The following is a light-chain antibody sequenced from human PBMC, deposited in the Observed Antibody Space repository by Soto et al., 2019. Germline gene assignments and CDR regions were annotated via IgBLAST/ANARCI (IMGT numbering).Light chain of an antibody. CDR3: QQSYSNWA. V-gene: IGKV1-39*01. J-gene: IGKJ1*01. CDR1: QSISTY. CDR2: AAS. Sequence: DIQMTQSPSSLSASVGDRVTITCRASQSISTYLNWYQQKPGKAPKLLIYAASSLHSGVPSRFSGSGSGTDFTITISSLQPEDFATYYCQQSYSNWAFGQGTKVEIK.